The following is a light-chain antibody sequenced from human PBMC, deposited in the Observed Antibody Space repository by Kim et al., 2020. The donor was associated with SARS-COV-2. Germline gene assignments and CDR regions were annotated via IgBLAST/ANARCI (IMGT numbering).Light chain of an antibody. CDR1: QGISYA. CDR2: AAS. V-gene: IGKV1-16*02. J-gene: IGKJ1*01. CDR3: QQYKSYPPT. Sequence: VAVGDRLTLSCRESQGISYALGWFQQTPGKAPKSLFYAASSWQSGVPSKFSGSGSGTDFTLTIISLHAEDFATYYCQQYKSYPPTFGQGTKVDIK.